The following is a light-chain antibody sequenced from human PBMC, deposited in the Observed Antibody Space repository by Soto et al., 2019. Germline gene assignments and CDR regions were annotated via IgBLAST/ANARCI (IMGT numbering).Light chain of an antibody. CDR2: GAS. J-gene: IGKJ1*01. V-gene: IGKV3-20*01. Sequence: EIVLTPSPGTLSLSPGERATLYCRASRSVSSSYLAWYQQKPGQAPRLLIYGASSRATGIPDRFSGSGSGTDFTLTISRLEPEDFAVYYCQQYGSSPQTFGQGTKVDIK. CDR1: RSVSSSY. CDR3: QQYGSSPQT.